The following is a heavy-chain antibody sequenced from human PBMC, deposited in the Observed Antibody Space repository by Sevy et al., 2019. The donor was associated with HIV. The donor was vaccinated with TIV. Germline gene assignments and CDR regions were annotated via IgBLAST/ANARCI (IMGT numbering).Heavy chain of an antibody. CDR1: GYTFTSYY. Sequence: ASVKVSCKASGYTFTSYYMHWVRQAPGQGLESMGIINPSGGSTSYAQKFQGRVTMTRDTSTSTVYMELSSLRSEDTAVYYCASETYYYDSSGSADGGDYYYGMDVWGQGTTVTVSS. D-gene: IGHD3-22*01. CDR2: INPSGGST. CDR3: ASETYYYDSSGSADGGDYYYGMDV. V-gene: IGHV1-46*01. J-gene: IGHJ6*02.